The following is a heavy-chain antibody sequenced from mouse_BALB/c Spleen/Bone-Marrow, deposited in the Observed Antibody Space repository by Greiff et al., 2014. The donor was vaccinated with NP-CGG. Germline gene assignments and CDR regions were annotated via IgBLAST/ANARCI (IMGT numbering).Heavy chain of an antibody. CDR3: ARIYYGSSYDY. Sequence: EVQLQQSGPDLVKPSQSLSLTCTVTGYSITSGYSWHWIRQFSGNKLEWMGYIHYSGSTNYNPSLKSRISITRDTSKNQFFLQLNSVTTEDTATYYCARIYYGSSYDYWGQGTTLTVSS. J-gene: IGHJ2*01. CDR1: GYSITSGYS. D-gene: IGHD1-1*01. CDR2: IHYSGST. V-gene: IGHV3-1*02.